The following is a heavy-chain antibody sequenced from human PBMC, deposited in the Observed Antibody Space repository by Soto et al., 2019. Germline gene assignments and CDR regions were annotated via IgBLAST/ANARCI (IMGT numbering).Heavy chain of an antibody. CDR3: ARGGSLNWYFDL. J-gene: IGHJ2*01. CDR1: GFTFRNYW. CDR2: INSDGSST. D-gene: IGHD1-26*01. V-gene: IGHV3-74*01. Sequence: EVQLVESGGGLVQPGGSLRLSCAASGFTFRNYWMHWVRQAPGKGLVWVSRINSDGSSTSYADSVKGRFTISRDNAKNTLYLQMNSLRAEDTAVYYCARGGSLNWYFDLWGRGTLVTVSS.